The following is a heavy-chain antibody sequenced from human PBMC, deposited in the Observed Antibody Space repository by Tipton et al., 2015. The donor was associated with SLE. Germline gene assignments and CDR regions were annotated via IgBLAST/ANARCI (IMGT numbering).Heavy chain of an antibody. Sequence: TLSLTCAVSGYSISSDYYWGWIRQPPGKGLEWIGYIYYIGSTNYNPSLKRRVTISVDTSKNHFCLRLSSVTAADTAVYYCARAGQYGYSYGLDYWGQGTLVTVSS. CDR1: GYSISSDYY. D-gene: IGHD5-18*01. CDR3: ARAGQYGYSYGLDY. V-gene: IGHV4-61*03. J-gene: IGHJ4*01. CDR2: IYYIGST.